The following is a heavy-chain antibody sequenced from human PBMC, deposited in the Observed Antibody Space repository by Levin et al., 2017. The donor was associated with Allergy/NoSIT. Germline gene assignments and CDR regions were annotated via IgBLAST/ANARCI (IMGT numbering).Heavy chain of an antibody. J-gene: IGHJ6*03. CDR1: GYDFTGHG. D-gene: IGHD3-16*02. CDR3: PRDPFYVWGTYRRAGDYMEV. CDR2: ISPYSGDT. V-gene: IGHV1-18*01. Sequence: PGESLKISCKASGYDFTGHGLTWVRQAPGQGLEWMGWISPYSGDTKYAQKFQGRVTMTTDTSTRMAYMELRSLKYDDTAIYYCPRDPFYVWGTYRRAGDYMEVWGKGTTVTVSS.